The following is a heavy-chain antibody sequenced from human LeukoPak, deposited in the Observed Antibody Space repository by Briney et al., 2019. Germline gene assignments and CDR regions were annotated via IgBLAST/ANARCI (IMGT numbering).Heavy chain of an antibody. Sequence: SVKVSCKASGGAFSSYAISWVRQAPGQGLEWMGGIIPIFGTANYAQKFQGRVTLTTDESTSTAYMELSSLRSEDTVVYYCASYYYYDSSGYSWGQGTLVTVSS. CDR1: GGAFSSYA. V-gene: IGHV1-69*05. CDR2: IIPIFGTA. J-gene: IGHJ4*02. CDR3: ASYYYYDSSGYS. D-gene: IGHD3-22*01.